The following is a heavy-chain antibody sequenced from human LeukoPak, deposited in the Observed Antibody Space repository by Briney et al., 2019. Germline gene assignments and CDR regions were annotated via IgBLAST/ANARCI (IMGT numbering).Heavy chain of an antibody. D-gene: IGHD1-26*01. Sequence: GGSLRLSCAASGFTFSSYWMHWVRQAPGTGLVWVSRIKSDGSSTSYADSVKCRFTSSRDNAKNTLYLQLNGPRAEDTAAYYWGAGSGSSVDYWGQGTLVTVSS. CDR2: IKSDGSST. CDR1: GFTFSSYW. CDR3: GAGSGSSVDY. J-gene: IGHJ4*02. V-gene: IGHV3-74*01.